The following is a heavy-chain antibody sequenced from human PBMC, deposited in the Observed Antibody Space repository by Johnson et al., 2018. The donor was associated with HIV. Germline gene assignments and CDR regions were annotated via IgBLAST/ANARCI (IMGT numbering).Heavy chain of an antibody. CDR3: AVTVHSSGWYGGDDAFDI. D-gene: IGHD6-19*01. CDR1: GFTVSRNY. CDR2: ISYDGSVK. J-gene: IGHJ3*02. Sequence: QVRLVESGGGLVKPGGSLRLSCAASGFTVSRNYMSWVRQAPGKGLEWVAVISYDGSVKYYADAVKGRFTISRDNSKNTLYLQMNSLRAEDTAVYYCAVTVHSSGWYGGDDAFDIWGQGTMVTVSS. V-gene: IGHV3-30*03.